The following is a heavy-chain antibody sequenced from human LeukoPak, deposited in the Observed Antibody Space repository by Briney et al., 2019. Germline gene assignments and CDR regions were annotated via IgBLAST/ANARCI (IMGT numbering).Heavy chain of an antibody. CDR1: GGTFSSYA. J-gene: IGHJ3*02. CDR2: IIPIFGTA. D-gene: IGHD1-26*01. Sequence: SVKVSCKASGGTFSSYAISWVRQAPGQGLEWMGGIIPIFGTANYAQKFQGRVTITADESTSTAYMELSSLRFEDTAVYYCARGGGSYYAFDIWGQGTMVTVSS. V-gene: IGHV1-69*13. CDR3: ARGGGSYYAFDI.